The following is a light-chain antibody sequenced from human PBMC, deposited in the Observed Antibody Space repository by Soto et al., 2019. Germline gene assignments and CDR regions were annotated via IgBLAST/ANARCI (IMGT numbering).Light chain of an antibody. J-gene: IGLJ1*01. CDR1: SSNIGAGYD. CDR3: QSYDSSLSGV. V-gene: IGLV1-40*01. Sequence: QSVLAQPPAVSGAPGQRVTISCTGSSSNIGAGYDVPWYQQFPGTAPKLLIYGNSNRPSGVPDRFSGSKSGTSASLAITGLQAEDEADYYCQSYDSSLSGVFGSGTKVTV. CDR2: GNS.